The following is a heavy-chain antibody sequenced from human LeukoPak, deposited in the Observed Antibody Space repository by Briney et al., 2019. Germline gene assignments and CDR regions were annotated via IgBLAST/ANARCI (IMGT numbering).Heavy chain of an antibody. CDR3: ARGFYDYGDYRGFDY. CDR2: IYTSGST. J-gene: IGHJ4*02. V-gene: IGHV4-4*07. Sequence: SETLSLTCTVSGGSISSYYWSWIQQPAGKGLEWIGRIYTSGSTNYNPSFKSRVTMSVDTSKNQFSLKLSSVTAADTAVHYCARGFYDYGDYRGFDYWGQGTLVTVSS. D-gene: IGHD4-17*01. CDR1: GGSISSYY.